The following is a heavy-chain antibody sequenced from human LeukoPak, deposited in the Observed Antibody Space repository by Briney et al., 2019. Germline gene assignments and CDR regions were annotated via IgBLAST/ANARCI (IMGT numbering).Heavy chain of an antibody. CDR1: GLSVSSTY. D-gene: IGHD1-1*01. CDR2: IYSGGGT. CDR3: VGEGTY. V-gene: IGHV3-53*01. Sequence: GRSLRLSCVASGLSVSSTYMTWVRQAPGKGLEWVSVIYSGGGTNYADSLKGRFSISRDNSKNTLYLQMKSLRAEDTAVYYCVGEGTYWGQGTLVTVPS. J-gene: IGHJ4*02.